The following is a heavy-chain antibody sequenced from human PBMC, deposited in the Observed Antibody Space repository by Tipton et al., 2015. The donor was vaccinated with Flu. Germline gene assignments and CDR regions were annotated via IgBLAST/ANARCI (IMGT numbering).Heavy chain of an antibody. Sequence: TLSLTCTVSGGSISSYYWSWIRQPPGKGLEWIGYIYYSGSTNYNPSLKSRVTISVDTSKNQFSLKLNSVTAADTAVYYCAIATTVTTSGMDVWGQGTTVTVS. D-gene: IGHD4-11*01. CDR3: AIATTVTTSGMDV. V-gene: IGHV4-59*01. CDR2: IYYSGST. J-gene: IGHJ6*02. CDR1: GGSISSYY.